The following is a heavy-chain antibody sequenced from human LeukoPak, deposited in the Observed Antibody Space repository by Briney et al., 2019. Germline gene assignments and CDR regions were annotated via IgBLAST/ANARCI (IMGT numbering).Heavy chain of an antibody. Sequence: SETLSLTCTVSGGSISSYYWSWIRQPPGKGLEWIGYIYYSGSTNYKPSLKSRVTISVDTSKNQFSLKLSSVTAADTAVYYCARTYCSSTSCYSGYYYMDVWGKGTTVTVSS. CDR3: ARTYCSSTSCYSGYYYMDV. J-gene: IGHJ6*03. V-gene: IGHV4-59*12. CDR2: IYYSGST. CDR1: GGSISSYY. D-gene: IGHD2-2*01.